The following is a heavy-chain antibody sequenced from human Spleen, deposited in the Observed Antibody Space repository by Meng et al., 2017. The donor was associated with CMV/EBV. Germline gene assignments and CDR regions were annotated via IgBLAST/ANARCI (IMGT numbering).Heavy chain of an antibody. CDR3: ARDKRYFAGLDAFDV. V-gene: IGHV1-2*02. D-gene: IGHD3-9*01. J-gene: IGHJ3*01. Sequence: ASVKVSCKASGYTFTGYYLHWVRQAPGQGLEWMAWINPDSGATDCAQSFQGRVTVTRDTSITTAYMDLSRLTSDDTAIYYCARDKRYFAGLDAFDVWGQGTLVTVSS. CDR2: INPDSGAT. CDR1: GYTFTGYY.